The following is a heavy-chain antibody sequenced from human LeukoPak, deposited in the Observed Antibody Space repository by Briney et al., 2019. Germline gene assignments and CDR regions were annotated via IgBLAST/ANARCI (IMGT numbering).Heavy chain of an antibody. Sequence: PGGSLRLSCAASGFTFSSYWMHWVRQAPGKGLVWVSRINTDGSSTSYADSVKGRFTISRDNAKNTMYLQMKSLRADDTAVYYCAKDRDILQYSSGWYNFDYWGQGTLVTVSS. D-gene: IGHD6-19*01. J-gene: IGHJ4*02. V-gene: IGHV3-74*01. CDR3: AKDRDILQYSSGWYNFDY. CDR1: GFTFSSYW. CDR2: INTDGSST.